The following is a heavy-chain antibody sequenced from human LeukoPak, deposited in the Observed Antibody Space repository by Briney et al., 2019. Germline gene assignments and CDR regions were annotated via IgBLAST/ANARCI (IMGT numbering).Heavy chain of an antibody. J-gene: IGHJ4*02. CDR3: VRENNGAY. CDR2: IKEDGSKI. D-gene: IGHD2-8*01. V-gene: IGHV3-7*01. CDR1: GFTFSNYQ. Sequence: GGSLRLSCVVSGFTFSNYQMTWVRQAPGKGLERVANIKEDGSKIYYVDSVKGRFTISRDNARNSLYLQMDSLGAEDTAVYYCVRENNGAYWGQGTLVTVSS.